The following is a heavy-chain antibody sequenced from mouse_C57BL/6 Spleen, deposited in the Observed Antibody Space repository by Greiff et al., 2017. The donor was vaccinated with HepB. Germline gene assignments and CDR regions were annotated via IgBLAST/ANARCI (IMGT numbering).Heavy chain of an antibody. D-gene: IGHD4-1*01. CDR3: ARVGTGNFDY. J-gene: IGHJ2*01. Sequence: EVKLMESEGGLVQPGRSMKLSCTASGFTFSDYYMAWVRQVPEKGLEWVANINYDGSSTYYLDSLKSRFIISRDNAKNILYLQISSLKSEDTATYYCARVGTGNFDYWGQGTTLTVSS. CDR1: GFTFSDYY. V-gene: IGHV5-16*01. CDR2: INYDGSST.